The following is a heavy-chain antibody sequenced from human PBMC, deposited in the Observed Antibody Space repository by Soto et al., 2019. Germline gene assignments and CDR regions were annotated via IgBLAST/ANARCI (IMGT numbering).Heavy chain of an antibody. D-gene: IGHD3-22*01. Sequence: AASVKVSCKASGYTFTSYAMHWVRQAPGQRLEWMGWINAGNGNTKYSQKFQGRVTITRDTSASTAYMELSSLRSEDTAVYYCARGLYYYDSSGKFDYWGQGTLVTVSS. V-gene: IGHV1-3*01. CDR2: INAGNGNT. J-gene: IGHJ4*02. CDR1: GYTFTSYA. CDR3: ARGLYYYDSSGKFDY.